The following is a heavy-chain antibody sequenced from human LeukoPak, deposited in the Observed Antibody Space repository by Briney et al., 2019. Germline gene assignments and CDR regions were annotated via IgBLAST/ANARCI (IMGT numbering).Heavy chain of an antibody. J-gene: IGHJ4*02. D-gene: IGHD5-18*01. CDR1: GGSISSYY. V-gene: IGHV4-59*01. CDR2: IYYSGST. CDR3: ASGYTYGWYYFDY. Sequence: PSETLSLTCTVSGGSISSYYWSWIRQPPGKGLEWIGYIYYSGSTNYNPSLKSRVTISVDMSKNQFSLKLSSVTAADTAVYYCASGYTYGWYYFDYWGQGTLVTVSS.